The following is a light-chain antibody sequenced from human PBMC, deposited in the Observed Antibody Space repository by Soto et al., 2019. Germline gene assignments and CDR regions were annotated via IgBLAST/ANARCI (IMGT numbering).Light chain of an antibody. CDR1: QSLVYSDGNTY. J-gene: IGKJ1*01. CDR2: KVS. V-gene: IGKV2-30*01. Sequence: DVVMTQSPLSLPVTLGQPASISCRSSQSLVYSDGNTYLNWFQQRPGQSPRRLIYKVSNRDSGVPDRFSGSGSGTDFTLKISRVEAEDVGVYYCMQGTHWLWTFGQGTRWISN. CDR3: MQGTHWLWT.